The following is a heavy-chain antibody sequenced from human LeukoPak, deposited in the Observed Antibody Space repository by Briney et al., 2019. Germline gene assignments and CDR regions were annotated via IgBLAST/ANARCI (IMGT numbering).Heavy chain of an antibody. CDR1: GFAFSTYW. J-gene: IGHJ6*04. Sequence: GGSLRLSCAASGFAFSTYWMHWVRQAPGKGLVWVSRVNPDESITNYADSVKGRFTISRDNARNTLYLQMNSLRADDTAVYYCARDFWGTMDVWGKGTTVTISS. D-gene: IGHD3-16*01. CDR2: VNPDESIT. CDR3: ARDFWGTMDV. V-gene: IGHV3-74*01.